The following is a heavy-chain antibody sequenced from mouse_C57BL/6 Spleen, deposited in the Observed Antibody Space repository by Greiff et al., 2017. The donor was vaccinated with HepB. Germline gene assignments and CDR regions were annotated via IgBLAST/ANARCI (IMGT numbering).Heavy chain of an antibody. D-gene: IGHD2-2*01. CDR2: IYPRDGST. J-gene: IGHJ3*01. CDR3: ARAGGLRLAWFAY. CDR1: GYTFTDHT. V-gene: IGHV1-78*01. Sequence: VQLQQSDAELVKPGASVKISCKVSGYTFTDHTIHWMKQRPEQGLEWIGYIYPRDGSTKYNEKFKGKATLTADKSSSTAYMQLNSLTSEDSAVYVCARAGGLRLAWFAYWGQRTLVTVSA.